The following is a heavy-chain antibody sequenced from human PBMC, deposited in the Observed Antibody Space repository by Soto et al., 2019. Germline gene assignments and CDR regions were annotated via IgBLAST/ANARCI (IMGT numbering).Heavy chain of an antibody. J-gene: IGHJ5*02. D-gene: IGHD2-2*01. Sequence: ASVKVSCKASGYTFTSYGISWVRQAPGQGLEWMGWISSYNGNTNYAQKVQGRVTMTTDTSTSTTYMPLRSLRSDDTPVYYCARGPRYCSSTSCFSGVTRFDSWGKGTLVTVSS. V-gene: IGHV1-18*04. CDR1: GYTFTSYG. CDR2: ISSYNGNT. CDR3: ARGPRYCSSTSCFSGVTRFDS.